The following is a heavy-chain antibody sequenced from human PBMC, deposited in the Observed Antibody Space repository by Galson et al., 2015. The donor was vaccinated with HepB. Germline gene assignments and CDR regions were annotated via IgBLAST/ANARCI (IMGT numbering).Heavy chain of an antibody. CDR2: IYPGDSDT. Sequence: QSGAEVKKPGESLKISCKGSGYSFTSYWIGWVRQMPGKGLEWMGIIYPGDSDTRYSPSFQGQVTISADKSISTAYLQWSSLKASDTAMYYCARQPDILTGYRNRQTYYYYYGMDVWGQGTTVTVSS. D-gene: IGHD3-9*01. J-gene: IGHJ6*02. V-gene: IGHV5-51*01. CDR1: GYSFTSYW. CDR3: ARQPDILTGYRNRQTYYYYYGMDV.